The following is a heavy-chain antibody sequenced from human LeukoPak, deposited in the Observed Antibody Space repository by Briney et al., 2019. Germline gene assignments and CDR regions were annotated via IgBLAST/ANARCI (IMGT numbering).Heavy chain of an antibody. CDR2: IYYSGST. V-gene: IGHV4-59*01. CDR3: ARACYYGSGSYAFDI. J-gene: IGHJ3*02. D-gene: IGHD3-10*01. Sequence: PSETLSLTCTVSGGSISSYYWSWIRQPRGKGLEWIGHIYYSGSTNYNTSLESRVTISVDTSKNQFSLKLSSVTAADTAVYYCARACYYGSGSYAFDIWGQGTMVSVSS. CDR1: GGSISSYY.